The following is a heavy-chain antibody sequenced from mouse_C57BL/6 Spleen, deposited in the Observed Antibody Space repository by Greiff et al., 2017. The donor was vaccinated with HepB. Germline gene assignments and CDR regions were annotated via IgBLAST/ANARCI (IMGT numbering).Heavy chain of an antibody. J-gene: IGHJ4*01. D-gene: IGHD1-1*01. CDR2: ISSGSSTI. CDR3: ARYYYGSSYAMDY. V-gene: IGHV5-17*01. CDR1: GFTFSDYG. Sequence: EVQVVESGGGLVKPGGSLKLSCAASGFTFSDYGMHRVRQAPEKGLEWVAYISSGSSTIYYADTVKGRFTISRDNAKNTLFLQMTSLRSEDTAMYYCARYYYGSSYAMDYWGQGTSVTVSS.